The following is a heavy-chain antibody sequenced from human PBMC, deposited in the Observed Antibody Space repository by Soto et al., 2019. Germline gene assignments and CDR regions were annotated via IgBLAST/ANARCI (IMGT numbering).Heavy chain of an antibody. CDR3: TGLTSGPFDY. J-gene: IGHJ4*02. CDR2: IRSKAYGGTT. Sequence: GGSLRLSCTASGFTFGDYAMSWVRQAPGKGLEWVGFIRSKAYGGTTEYAASGKGRFTISRDDSKSIAYLQMNSLKTEDTAVYYCTGLTSGPFDYWGQGTLVTVSS. CDR1: GFTFGDYA. D-gene: IGHD3-10*01. V-gene: IGHV3-49*04.